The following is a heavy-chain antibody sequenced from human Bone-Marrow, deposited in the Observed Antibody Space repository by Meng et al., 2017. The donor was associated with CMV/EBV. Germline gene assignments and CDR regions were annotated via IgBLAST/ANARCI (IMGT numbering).Heavy chain of an antibody. J-gene: IGHJ4*02. Sequence: GGSLRLSCAASGFTFSSYSMNWVRQAPGKGLEWVSSISSSSSYIYYADSVKGRFTISRDNAKNSLYLQMNSLRAEDTAVYYCAREDCSSTSCYRRGADDWGQGTRVTGSS. V-gene: IGHV3-21*01. CDR3: AREDCSSTSCYRRGADD. D-gene: IGHD2-2*02. CDR1: GFTFSSYS. CDR2: ISSSSSYI.